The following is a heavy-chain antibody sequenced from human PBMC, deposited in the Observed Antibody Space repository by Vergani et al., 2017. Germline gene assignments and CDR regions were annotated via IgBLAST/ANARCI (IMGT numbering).Heavy chain of an antibody. J-gene: IGHJ6*02. CDR1: GFSFRNAW. D-gene: IGHD2-21*01. V-gene: IGHV3-15*07. Sequence: EVQLVESGGGIVKPGGSLRLSCVASGFSFRNAWMNWVRRTPGKGLEWVGRIKSTFDRGTTDYAAAVKGRLTISRDDSKNTLFLQMNGLKTEDICVYYCTTDPRYCGDGSFYWLRDHHYYGMDVWGQGTTVTVSS. CDR2: IKSTFDRGTT. CDR3: TTDPRYCGDGSFYWLRDHHYYGMDV.